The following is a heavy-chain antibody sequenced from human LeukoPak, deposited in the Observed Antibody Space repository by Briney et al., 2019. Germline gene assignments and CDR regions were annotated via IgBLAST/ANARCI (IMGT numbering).Heavy chain of an antibody. V-gene: IGHV1-24*01. CDR3: ATRGDLSLHFDY. CDR2: FDPEDGET. J-gene: IGHJ4*02. Sequence: ASVKVSCKVSGYTLTELSMHWVRQAPGKGLEWMGGFDPEDGETIYAQKFQGRVTMTEDTSTDTAYVELSSLRSEDTAVYYCATRGDLSLHFDYWGQGTLVTVSS. D-gene: IGHD3-22*01. CDR1: GYTLTELS.